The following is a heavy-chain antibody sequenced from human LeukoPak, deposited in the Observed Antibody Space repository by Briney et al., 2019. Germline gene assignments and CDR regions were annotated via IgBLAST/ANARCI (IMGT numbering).Heavy chain of an antibody. Sequence: ASVKVSCKASGGTFSSYAISWVRQAPGQGLEWMGGIIPIFGTANYAQKFQGRVTMTAAESTSTAYMELSSLRSEDTAVYYCARDIRYFDWKYAFDIWGQGTMVTVSS. V-gene: IGHV1-69*13. J-gene: IGHJ3*02. D-gene: IGHD3-9*01. CDR1: GGTFSSYA. CDR3: ARDIRYFDWKYAFDI. CDR2: IIPIFGTA.